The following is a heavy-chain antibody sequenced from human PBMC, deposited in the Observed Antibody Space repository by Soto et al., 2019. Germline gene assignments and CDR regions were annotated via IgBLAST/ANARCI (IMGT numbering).Heavy chain of an antibody. CDR3: ARVEQTGYQDLDAFDI. CDR1: GFTFSSYG. J-gene: IGHJ3*02. D-gene: IGHD3-9*01. Sequence: PGGSLRLSCAASGFTFSSYGMHWVRQAPGKGLEWVAVIWYDGSNKYYADSVKGRLTISRDNSKNTLYLQMNSLRAEDTAVYYCARVEQTGYQDLDAFDIWGQGTMVTVSS. V-gene: IGHV3-33*01. CDR2: IWYDGSNK.